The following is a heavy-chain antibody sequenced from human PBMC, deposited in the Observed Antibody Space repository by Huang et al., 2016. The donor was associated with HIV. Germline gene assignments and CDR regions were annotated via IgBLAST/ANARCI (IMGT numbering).Heavy chain of an antibody. D-gene: IGHD6-13*01. CDR1: GFTFSSYG. Sequence: QVQLVESGGGVVQPGRSLRISCAASGFTFSSYGMNWVRQGQGKGVEWVAVISDDAKTKYYAESVKGRFSISRDNSKTTVYLQLNSLRLEDTAVYYCAKGGSAAAVLDFWGQGTLVTVSS. J-gene: IGHJ4*02. CDR2: ISDDAKTK. V-gene: IGHV3-30*18. CDR3: AKGGSAAAVLDF.